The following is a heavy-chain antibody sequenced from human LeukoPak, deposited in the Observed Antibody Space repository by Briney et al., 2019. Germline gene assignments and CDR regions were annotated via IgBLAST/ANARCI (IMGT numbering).Heavy chain of an antibody. D-gene: IGHD3-10*01. CDR2: ISWNSGSI. Sequence: GGSLRLSCAASGFTFYDYAMHWVRHAPGKGLEWVSGISWNSGSIGYADSVKGRFTISRDNAKNSLYLQMNSLRAEDTALYYCAKDRNRWLYNWFDPWGQGTLVTVSS. CDR1: GFTFYDYA. CDR3: AKDRNRWLYNWFDP. V-gene: IGHV3-9*01. J-gene: IGHJ5*02.